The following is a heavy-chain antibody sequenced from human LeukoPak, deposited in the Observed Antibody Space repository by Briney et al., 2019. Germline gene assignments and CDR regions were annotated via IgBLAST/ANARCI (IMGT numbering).Heavy chain of an antibody. CDR1: GFTFSSYG. D-gene: IGHD3-3*01. CDR3: AKDGVTIFGVVNNFDY. J-gene: IGHJ4*02. Sequence: GGSLRLSCAASGFTFSSYGMHWVRQAPGKGLEWVAFIRYDGSNKYYADSVKGRFTISRDNSKNTLYLQMNSLRAEDTAVYYCAKDGVTIFGVVNNFDYWGQGTLVTVSS. CDR2: IRYDGSNK. V-gene: IGHV3-30*02.